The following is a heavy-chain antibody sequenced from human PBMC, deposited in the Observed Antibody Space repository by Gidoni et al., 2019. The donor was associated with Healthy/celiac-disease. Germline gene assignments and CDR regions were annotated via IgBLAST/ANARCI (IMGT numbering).Heavy chain of an antibody. V-gene: IGHV3-30-3*01. Sequence: QVQLVESGGGVVQPGRSLRRSCAASGFTFSSYAMHWVRQAPGKGLEWVAVISYDGSNKYYADSVKGRFTISRDNSKNTLYLQMNSLRAEDTAVYYCAREEGYFDYWGQGTLVTVSS. CDR2: ISYDGSNK. CDR3: AREEGYFDY. CDR1: GFTFSSYA. J-gene: IGHJ4*02.